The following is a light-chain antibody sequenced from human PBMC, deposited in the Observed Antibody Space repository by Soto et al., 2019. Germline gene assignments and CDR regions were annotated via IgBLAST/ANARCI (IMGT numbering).Light chain of an antibody. CDR3: QQYGSSPWT. CDR2: GAS. CDR1: QSVSSSY. J-gene: IGKJ1*01. Sequence: DIVLTQSPATLSLSPGERATLSCRASQSVSSSYLAWYQQKPGQAPRLLIYGASSRATGIPDRFSGSGFGTGFTLTISRLEPEDFAVYYCQQYGSSPWTFGQGTKVDIK. V-gene: IGKV3-20*01.